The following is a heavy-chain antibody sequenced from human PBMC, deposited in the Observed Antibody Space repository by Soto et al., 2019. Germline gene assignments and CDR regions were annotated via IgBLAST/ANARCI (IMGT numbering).Heavy chain of an antibody. V-gene: IGHV1-69*13. D-gene: IGHD4-17*01. CDR2: IIPIFGTA. CDR1: GYTFTSYY. J-gene: IGHJ1*01. CDR3: AREYGDYSLQH. Sequence: SVKVSGKASGYTFTSYYMHWVRQAPGQGLEWMGGIIPIFGTANYAPKFQGRVTITADESTSTAYMELSSLRSEDTAVYSCAREYGDYSLQHWGQGTLVTVSS.